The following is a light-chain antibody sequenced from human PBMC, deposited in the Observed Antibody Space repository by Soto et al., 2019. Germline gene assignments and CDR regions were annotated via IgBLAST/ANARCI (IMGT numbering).Light chain of an antibody. CDR2: QAS. J-gene: IGKJ1*01. V-gene: IGKV1-5*03. Sequence: DIFMTQSPSTLSASLGDRVTITCRASQSSSTWLAWFQQKPGMAPNLLISQASYLESVVPSRFSGSSSGTEFTLTIISLKPDDFATFYCQQYLSYSRTFGQGTKVEIK. CDR1: QSSSTW. CDR3: QQYLSYSRT.